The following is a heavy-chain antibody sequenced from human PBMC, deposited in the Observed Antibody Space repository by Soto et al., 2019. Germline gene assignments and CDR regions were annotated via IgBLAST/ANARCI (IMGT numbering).Heavy chain of an antibody. Sequence: GESLKISCKGSGYSFTSYWIGWVRQMPGKGLEWMGIIYPGDSDTRYSPSFQGQVTISADKSISTAYLQWSSLKASDTAMYYCARHVSGYYCYGQPTTGSYYYCMDVWGKGTTVTVSS. CDR3: ARHVSGYYCYGQPTTGSYYYCMDV. V-gene: IGHV5-51*01. CDR2: IYPGDSDT. D-gene: IGHD3-22*01. J-gene: IGHJ6*04. CDR1: GYSFTSYW.